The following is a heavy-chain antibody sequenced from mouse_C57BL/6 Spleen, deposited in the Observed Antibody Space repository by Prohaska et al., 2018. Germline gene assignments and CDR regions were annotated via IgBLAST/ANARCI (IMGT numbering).Heavy chain of an antibody. CDR3: ARGGYSNSAMDY. D-gene: IGHD2-5*01. CDR2: INPSNGGT. J-gene: IGHJ4*01. Sequence: SYKASGYTFTSYWMHWVQQRPGQGLEWIGNINPSNGGTNYNEKFKSKATLSVDKSSSTAYMQLSSLTSEDSAVYYCARGGYSNSAMDYWGQGTSVTVSS. V-gene: IGHV1-53*01. CDR1: GYTFTSYW.